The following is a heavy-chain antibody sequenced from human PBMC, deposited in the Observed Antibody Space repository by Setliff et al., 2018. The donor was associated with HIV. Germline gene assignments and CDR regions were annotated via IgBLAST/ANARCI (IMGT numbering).Heavy chain of an antibody. J-gene: IGHJ4*02. V-gene: IGHV4-38-2*01. CDR2: IYHSGST. Sequence: SETLSLTCVVSGYSISSGYYWGWIRQPPGKGLEWIGSIYHSGSTYYNPSLKSRVTISVDTSKNQLPLKLSSVTAADTAVYYCARQVGNKVLFDSWGQGTLVTVSS. D-gene: IGHD7-27*01. CDR3: ARQVGNKVLFDS. CDR1: GYSISSGYY.